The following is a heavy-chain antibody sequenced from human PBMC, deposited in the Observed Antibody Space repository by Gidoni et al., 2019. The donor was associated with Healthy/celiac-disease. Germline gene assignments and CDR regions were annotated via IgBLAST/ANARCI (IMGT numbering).Heavy chain of an antibody. D-gene: IGHD2-21*01. CDR1: GFTFSSYW. CDR3: ARLLGGQMWWRVPNWFDP. J-gene: IGHJ5*02. Sequence: EVQLVESGGGLVQPGGSLRLSCAASGFTFSSYWMSWVRQAPGKGLEWVANIKQDGSEKYYVDSVKGRFTISRDNAKNSLYLQMNSLRAEDTAVYYCARLLGGQMWWRVPNWFDPWGQGTLVTVSS. V-gene: IGHV3-7*01. CDR2: IKQDGSEK.